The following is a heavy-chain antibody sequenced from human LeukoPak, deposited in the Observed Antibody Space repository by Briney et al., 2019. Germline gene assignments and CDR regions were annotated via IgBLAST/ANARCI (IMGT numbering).Heavy chain of an antibody. Sequence: SETLSLTCAVYGGSFSGYYWSWIRQPPGKGLEWIGEINHSGSTNYNPSLKSRVTISVDTSKDQFSLKLSSVTAADTAVYYCAGPDYTDWYFDLWGRGTLVTVSS. J-gene: IGHJ2*01. V-gene: IGHV4-34*01. CDR1: GGSFSGYY. CDR2: INHSGST. CDR3: AGPDYTDWYFDL. D-gene: IGHD4-11*01.